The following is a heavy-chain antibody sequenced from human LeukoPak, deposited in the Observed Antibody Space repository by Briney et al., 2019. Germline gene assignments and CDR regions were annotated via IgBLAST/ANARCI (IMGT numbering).Heavy chain of an antibody. J-gene: IGHJ4*02. V-gene: IGHV3-30*03. CDR3: ARDLSPVVRASPMGY. Sequence: GTSLRLSCAASGFTFTTYGMHWVRQSSGKGLEWVALITYDGYYKYYSDSVKGRFTISSDTSKNTLYLQMNSLRAEDTAVYYCARDLSPVVRASPMGYWGQGTLVTVSS. CDR1: GFTFTTYG. CDR2: ITYDGYYK. D-gene: IGHD3-10*01.